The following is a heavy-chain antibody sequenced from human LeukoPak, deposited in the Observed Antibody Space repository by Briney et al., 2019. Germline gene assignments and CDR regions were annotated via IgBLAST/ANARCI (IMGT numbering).Heavy chain of an antibody. D-gene: IGHD2-8*02. V-gene: IGHV3-53*01. Sequence: PGGSLRLSCAVSGFTVSSNYMSWVRQAPGKGLEWVSLIYSGGGTYYADSVRGRFTISRDDSKNTLYLQMNSLRAEDTAVYYCATYRQVLLPFESWGQGTLVTVSS. CDR1: GFTVSSNY. CDR3: ATYRQVLLPFES. CDR2: IYSGGGT. J-gene: IGHJ4*02.